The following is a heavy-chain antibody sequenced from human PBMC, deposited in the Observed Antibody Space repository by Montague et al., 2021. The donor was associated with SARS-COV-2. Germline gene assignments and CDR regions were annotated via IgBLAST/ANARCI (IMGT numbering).Heavy chain of an antibody. CDR1: GGSISSYY. Sequence: SETLSLTCTVSGGSISSYYWSWIRQPPGKGLEWIGYIYYSRSTNYNPSLKSRVTISLDTSKNQFSLKLNSVTAADTAVYYCARGSYGPDAFGIWGQGTMVTVTS. CDR3: ARGSYGPDAFGI. V-gene: IGHV4-59*01. J-gene: IGHJ3*02. CDR2: IYYSRST. D-gene: IGHD5-18*01.